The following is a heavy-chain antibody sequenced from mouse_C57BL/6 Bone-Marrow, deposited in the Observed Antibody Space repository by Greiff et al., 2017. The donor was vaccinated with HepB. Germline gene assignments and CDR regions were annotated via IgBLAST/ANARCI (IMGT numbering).Heavy chain of an antibody. V-gene: IGHV14-4*01. CDR3: TKDSNYSYYYAMDY. CDR2: IDPENGDT. J-gene: IGHJ4*01. CDR1: GFNIKDDY. D-gene: IGHD2-5*01. Sequence: VQLQQSGAELVRPGASVKLSCTASGFNIKDDYMHWVKQRPEQGLEWIGWIDPENGDTEYASKFQGKATITADTSSNTAYLQRSSLTSEDTAVYYCTKDSNYSYYYAMDYWGQGTSVTVSS.